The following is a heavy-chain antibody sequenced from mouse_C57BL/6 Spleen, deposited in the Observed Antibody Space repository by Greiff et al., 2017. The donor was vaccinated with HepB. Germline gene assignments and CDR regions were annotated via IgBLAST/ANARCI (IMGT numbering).Heavy chain of an antibody. Sequence: VQLQQSGAELVKPGASVKMSCKASGYTFTSYWITWVKQRPGQGLEWIGDIYPGSGSTNYNEKFKSKATLTVDTSSSTAYMQLSSLTSEDSAVYYCARGMSNYAWLAYWGQGTLVTVSA. CDR3: ARGMSNYAWLAY. CDR2: IYPGSGST. D-gene: IGHD2-5*01. V-gene: IGHV1-55*01. CDR1: GYTFTSYW. J-gene: IGHJ3*01.